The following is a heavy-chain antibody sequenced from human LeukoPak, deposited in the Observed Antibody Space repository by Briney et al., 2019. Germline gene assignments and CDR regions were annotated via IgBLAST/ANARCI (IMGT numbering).Heavy chain of an antibody. D-gene: IGHD5-18*01. J-gene: IGHJ2*01. CDR2: INPGAGST. Sequence: ASVKVSCKASGYTFTSYYMHWVRQAPGQGLEWMGIINPGAGSTSYAQKFQGRVTMTRDTSTSTVYMELSSLRSEDTAVYYCARAGGYIYGHWYFDLWGRGTLVTVSS. V-gene: IGHV1-46*01. CDR1: GYTFTSYY. CDR3: ARAGGYIYGHWYFDL.